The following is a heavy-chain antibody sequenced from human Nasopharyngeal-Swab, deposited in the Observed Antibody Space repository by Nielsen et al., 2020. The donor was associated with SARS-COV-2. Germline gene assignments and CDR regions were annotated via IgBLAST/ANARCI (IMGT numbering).Heavy chain of an antibody. Sequence: ASVKVSCKASGYTFTSYYMHWVRQAPGQGLEWMGIINPSGGSTSYAQKFQGRVTMTRDTSTSTVYMELSSLRSEDTAVYYCARGDTWVTVVTRRAFGIWGQGTMVTVSS. V-gene: IGHV1-46*01. J-gene: IGHJ3*02. CDR3: ARGDTWVTVVTRRAFGI. CDR2: INPSGGST. CDR1: GYTFTSYY. D-gene: IGHD4-23*01.